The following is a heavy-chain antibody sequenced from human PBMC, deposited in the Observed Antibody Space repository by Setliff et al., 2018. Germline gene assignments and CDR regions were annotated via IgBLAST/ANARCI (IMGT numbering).Heavy chain of an antibody. CDR1: GGPLNSYS. CDR3: ERHPPPPNYFDIGALDS. Sequence: SVKVSCKASGGPLNSYSFSWVRQAPGQGLEWMGRIIPVLDIKRYSQKFQGRVTITADKSTGIIYMELTSLRSDDTAVYYCERHPPPPNYFDIGALDSWGQGTLVTVSS. D-gene: IGHD3-22*01. CDR2: IIPVLDIK. V-gene: IGHV1-69*02. J-gene: IGHJ4*02.